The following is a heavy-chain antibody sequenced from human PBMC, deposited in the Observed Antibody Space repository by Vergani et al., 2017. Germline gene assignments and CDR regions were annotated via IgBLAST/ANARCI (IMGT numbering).Heavy chain of an antibody. CDR2: IYTSGST. V-gene: IGHV4-61*02. J-gene: IGHJ3*01. Sequence: QVQLQESGPGLVRPSETLSLTCSVSGTSVSSGTHYWNWIRQPADKTLEWIGRIYTSGSTDYNPTLRSRITLSLVRSTNQVSLKVSSVTAADTAVYFCARDTAVADDVFDLWGQGTLSASLQ. CDR1: GTSVSSGTHY. D-gene: IGHD6-19*01. CDR3: ARDTAVADDVFDL.